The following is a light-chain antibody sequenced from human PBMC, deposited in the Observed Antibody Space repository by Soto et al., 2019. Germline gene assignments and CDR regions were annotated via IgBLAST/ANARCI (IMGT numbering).Light chain of an antibody. V-gene: IGLV1-44*01. J-gene: IGLJ3*02. CDR1: SANLARNS. Sequence: QSVLTQPPSASGSPGQNVTISCSGSSANLARNSVNWYQQFPGMAPKLLIHKTDQRPSGVPARFSGSKSGTSASLAITGLQSEDEGDYYCASWDDSLNIWVFGGGTKLTVL. CDR2: KTD. CDR3: ASWDDSLNIWV.